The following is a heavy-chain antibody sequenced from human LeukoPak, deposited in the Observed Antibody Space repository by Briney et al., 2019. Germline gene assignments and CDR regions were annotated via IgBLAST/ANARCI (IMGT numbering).Heavy chain of an antibody. CDR2: IYYSGST. J-gene: IGHJ4*02. CDR1: GGSISSSKYF. V-gene: IGHV4-39*07. D-gene: IGHD3-10*01. Sequence: SETLSLTCDVSGGSISSSKYFWGWIRQPPGKGLEWIGSIYYSGSTYYNPSLKSRVTISVDTSKSQFSLKLSSVTAADTAVYYCAREMRSPRGGFDYWDQGTLVTVSS. CDR3: AREMRSPRGGFDY.